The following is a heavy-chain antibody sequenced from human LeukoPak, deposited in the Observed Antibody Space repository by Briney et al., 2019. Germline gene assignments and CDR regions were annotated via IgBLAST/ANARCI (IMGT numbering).Heavy chain of an antibody. Sequence: GGSLRLSCAASGFTFSSYGVHWVRQAPGKGLEWVSAISGSGGRTDHADSVKGRFTVSRDNSKNTVSLQMNSLRAEDTAIYFCAKHKENYGDSCLDDNWGQGTLVTVSS. CDR2: ISGSGGRT. D-gene: IGHD4-17*01. J-gene: IGHJ4*02. CDR3: AKHKENYGDSCLDDN. V-gene: IGHV3-23*01. CDR1: GFTFSSYG.